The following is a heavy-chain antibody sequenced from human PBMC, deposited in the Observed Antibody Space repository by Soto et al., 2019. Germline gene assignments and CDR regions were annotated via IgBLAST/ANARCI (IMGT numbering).Heavy chain of an antibody. CDR1: GFTFSSYA. CDR2: ISHDGGNK. V-gene: IGHV3-30-3*01. J-gene: IGHJ4*02. D-gene: IGHD2-15*01. Sequence: GSLRLSCAASGFTFSSYAMHWVRQAPGKGLEWVAVISHDGGNKYYADSVKGRFTISRDNSKNTLYLQMNSLRAEDTAVYYCARDLGDIVVVVAATGFDYWGQGTLVTVSS. CDR3: ARDLGDIVVVVAATGFDY.